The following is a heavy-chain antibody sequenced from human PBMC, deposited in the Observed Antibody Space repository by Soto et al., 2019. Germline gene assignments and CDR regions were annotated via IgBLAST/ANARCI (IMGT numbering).Heavy chain of an antibody. J-gene: IGHJ4*02. D-gene: IGHD1-1*01. CDR2: IYCYDDK. V-gene: IGHV2-5*01. Sequence: QITLKESGPPLAKSTQTLTLTCTFSGFSLSTSGVGVGWIRQPPGKALEWLALIYCYDDKSYSPSLKSRLTRPKDTPKNQVVFTLTNMDPVDTATYYCAHRRLPNCYSDYWGQGTLVTVSS. CDR3: AHRRLPNCYSDY. CDR1: GFSLSTSGVG.